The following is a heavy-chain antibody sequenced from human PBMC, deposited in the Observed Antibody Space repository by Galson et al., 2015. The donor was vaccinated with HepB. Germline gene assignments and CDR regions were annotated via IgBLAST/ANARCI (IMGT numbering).Heavy chain of an antibody. Sequence: SLRLSCAASGFPFSSYWMTWVRQAPGKGLEWVANLKQDGSEKYYVDSVKGRFTISRDNAKNSLYLQMSSLRAEDTAVYYCARLHIVIVPAAIPRHVTYYYYGMDVWGQGTTVTVSS. CDR3: ARLHIVIVPAAIPRHVTYYYYGMDV. CDR2: LKQDGSEK. V-gene: IGHV3-7*03. CDR1: GFPFSSYW. D-gene: IGHD2-2*01. J-gene: IGHJ6*02.